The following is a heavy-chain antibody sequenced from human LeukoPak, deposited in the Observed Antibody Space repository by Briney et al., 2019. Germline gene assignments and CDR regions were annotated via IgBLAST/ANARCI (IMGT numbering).Heavy chain of an antibody. CDR1: GYTFTGYY. CDR3: ARDNGDYWFDY. Sequence: ASVKVSCKASGYTFTGYYMHWVRQAPGQGLEWMGWINPNSGGTDYAQKFQGRVTMTRDTSISTAYMELTRLRSDDTAVYYCARDNGDYWFDYWGQGALVTVSS. CDR2: INPNSGGT. V-gene: IGHV1-2*02. J-gene: IGHJ4*02. D-gene: IGHD4-17*01.